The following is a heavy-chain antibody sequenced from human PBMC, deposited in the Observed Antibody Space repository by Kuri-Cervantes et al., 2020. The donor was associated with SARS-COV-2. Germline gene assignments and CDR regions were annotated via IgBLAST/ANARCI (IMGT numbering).Heavy chain of an antibody. CDR3: ARVGVRSYGVLDY. D-gene: IGHD5-18*01. CDR1: GGSINNYY. Sequence: GSLRLYCTVSGGSINNYYWSWIRQPPGKGLEWIGYIYDSANTNYNTSLRSRVTMSVDTSKNQVSLKLTSVTAADTAVYFCARVGVRSYGVLDYWGQGTLVTVSS. CDR2: IYDSANT. J-gene: IGHJ4*02. V-gene: IGHV4-59*01.